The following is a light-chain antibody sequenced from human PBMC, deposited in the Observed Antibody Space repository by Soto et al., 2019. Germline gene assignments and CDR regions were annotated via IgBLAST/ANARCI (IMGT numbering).Light chain of an antibody. V-gene: IGLV2-11*01. Sequence: QSALTQPRSVSGSPGQSVTISCTGTSSDVGGYNYVSWYQQHPGKAPKVMIYDVSKRPSRVPDRFSGSKSGNTASLTISGLQAEDEADYYCCSHAGTYTYVFGPGTKLTVL. J-gene: IGLJ1*01. CDR1: SSDVGGYNY. CDR2: DVS. CDR3: CSHAGTYTYV.